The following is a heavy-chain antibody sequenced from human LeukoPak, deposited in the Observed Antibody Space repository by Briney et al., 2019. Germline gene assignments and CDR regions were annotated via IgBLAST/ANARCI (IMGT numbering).Heavy chain of an antibody. CDR1: GFTFSSYN. V-gene: IGHV3-48*02. J-gene: IGHJ4*02. CDR2: ISTSSATT. CDR3: ARGIAVADTGFFDY. D-gene: IGHD6-19*01. Sequence: GGSLRLSCAASGFTFSSYNMNWVRQAPGKGLEWVSYISTSSATTYYADSVKGRFTISRDNAKNSLYLQMNSLRDEDTAVYYCARGIAVADTGFFDYWGQGTLVTVSS.